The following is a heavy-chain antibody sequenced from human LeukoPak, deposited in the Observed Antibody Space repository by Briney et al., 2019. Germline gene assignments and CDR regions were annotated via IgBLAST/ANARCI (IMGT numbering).Heavy chain of an antibody. V-gene: IGHV4-4*02. CDR2: IYHTGNT. D-gene: IGHD2-15*01. CDR1: GDSVNTTNW. CDR3: ARERWGVVAASTYYYFYIDV. J-gene: IGHJ6*03. Sequence: SGTLSLTCAVSGDSVNTTNWWSWVRQTPGKGLEWIGEIYHTGNTNYNPSLRSRVNMSVDKPNNQFSLTLTSVTAADTAVYYCARERWGVVAASTYYYFYIDVWGKGTAVTVSS.